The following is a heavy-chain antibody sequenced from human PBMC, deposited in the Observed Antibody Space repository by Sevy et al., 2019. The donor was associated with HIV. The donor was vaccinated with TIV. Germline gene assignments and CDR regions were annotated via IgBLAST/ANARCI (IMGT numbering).Heavy chain of an antibody. J-gene: IGHJ6*02. CDR2: ISTSGSNR. V-gene: IGHV3-48*03. D-gene: IGHD1-1*01. Sequence: GGSLRLSCVASGFTFSSFEMNWVRQAPGKGLEWVSSISTSGSNRDYADSLKGRVTISRDNAKKSLYLQRNSLRAEDTDIYFCAKGGGQYDLGMDVWGQGTTVTVSS. CDR1: GFTFSSFE. CDR3: AKGGGQYDLGMDV.